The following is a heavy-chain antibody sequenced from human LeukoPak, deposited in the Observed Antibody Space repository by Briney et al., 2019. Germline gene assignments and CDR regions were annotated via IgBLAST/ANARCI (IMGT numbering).Heavy chain of an antibody. CDR3: ARGSGRYYYYGVDV. J-gene: IGHJ6*02. Sequence: NASETLSLTCTVSGGSISSYYWSWIRQPPGKGLEWIGYIYYSGSTNYNPSLKSRVTISVDTSKNQFSLQVRSVTAADTAVYYCARGSGRYYYYGVDVWGQGTTVTVSS. V-gene: IGHV4-59*01. CDR2: IYYSGST. CDR1: GGSISSYY. D-gene: IGHD7-27*01.